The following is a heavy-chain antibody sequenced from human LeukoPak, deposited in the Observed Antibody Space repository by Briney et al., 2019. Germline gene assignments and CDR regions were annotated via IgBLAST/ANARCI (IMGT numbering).Heavy chain of an antibody. V-gene: IGHV5-51*01. CDR3: ARLYGDYALDY. D-gene: IGHD4-17*01. Sequence: GESPKISCQGPGYTFPSYWINWVRQMPGKGPEWMGIIYPGESETRYSPSFQGQVTISADKSITTVYLQWSSLKASDTAMYYCARLYGDYALDYWGQGTLVTVSS. J-gene: IGHJ4*02. CDR1: GYTFPSYW. CDR2: IYPGESET.